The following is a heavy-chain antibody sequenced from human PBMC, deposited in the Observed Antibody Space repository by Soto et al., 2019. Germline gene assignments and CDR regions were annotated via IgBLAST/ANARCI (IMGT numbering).Heavy chain of an antibody. CDR3: AKFASVVVITALFDY. Sequence: GGSLRLSCAASGFTFSSYAMSWVRQAPGKGLEWVSAISGSGGSTYYADSVKGRFTISRDNSKNTRYLQMNSLRAEDTAVYYCAKFASVVVITALFDYWGQGTLVTVSS. D-gene: IGHD3-22*01. J-gene: IGHJ4*02. V-gene: IGHV3-23*01. CDR1: GFTFSSYA. CDR2: ISGSGGST.